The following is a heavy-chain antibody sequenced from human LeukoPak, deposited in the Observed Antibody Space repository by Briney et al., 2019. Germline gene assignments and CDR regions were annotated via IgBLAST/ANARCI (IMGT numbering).Heavy chain of an antibody. CDR1: GGTFSSYA. CDR2: IIPIFGTA. V-gene: IGHV1-69*13. CDR3: ASGFLPYTYYHDSSGYPIDY. D-gene: IGHD3-22*01. J-gene: IGHJ4*02. Sequence: ASVKVSCKASGGTFSSYAISWVRQAPGQGLEWMGGIIPIFGTANYAQKFQGRVTITADESTSTAYMELSSLRSEDTAVYYCASGFLPYTYYHDSSGYPIDYWGQGTLVTVSS.